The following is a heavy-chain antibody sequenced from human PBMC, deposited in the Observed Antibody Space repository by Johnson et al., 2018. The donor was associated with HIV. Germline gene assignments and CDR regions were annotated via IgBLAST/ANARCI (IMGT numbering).Heavy chain of an antibody. CDR3: ATSGDKYSSNWGDAFDI. J-gene: IGHJ3*02. CDR1: GFTFSSYG. CDR2: ISYDGSNK. V-gene: IGHV3-30*03. Sequence: QVQLVESGGGVVQPGRSLRLSCAASGFTFSSYGMHWVRQAPGKGLEWVAVISYDGSNKYYADSVKGRFTISSHNSKTTLSLQMNSLRAEETAVYYCATSGDKYSSNWGDAFDIWGQGTMVTVSS. D-gene: IGHD6-13*01.